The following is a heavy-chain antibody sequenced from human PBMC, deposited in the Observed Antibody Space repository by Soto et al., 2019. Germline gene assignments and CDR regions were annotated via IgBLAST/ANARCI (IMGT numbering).Heavy chain of an antibody. CDR3: ARLTCSNTRCLKLNGFDI. D-gene: IGHD3-3*01. J-gene: IGHJ3*02. CDR1: GGSISSGGYS. Sequence: PSETLSLTCAVSGGSISSGGYSWSWIRQPPGKGLEWIGCIYHSGTINYNPSLKSRVTMLIDRSTNQFSLRLTSVTAADTAVYYCARLTCSNTRCLKLNGFDIWGQGTMVTVSS. V-gene: IGHV4-61*08. CDR2: IYHSGTI.